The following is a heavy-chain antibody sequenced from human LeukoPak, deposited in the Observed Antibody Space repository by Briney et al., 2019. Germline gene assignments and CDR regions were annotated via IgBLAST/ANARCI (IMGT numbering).Heavy chain of an antibody. V-gene: IGHV3-23*01. CDR3: AKDLYDYDSSGYYYIFDY. CDR1: GFTFSSYA. D-gene: IGHD3-22*01. J-gene: IGHJ4*02. Sequence: GGSLRLSCAASGFTFSSYAMSWVRQAPGKGLEWVSAISGSGGSTYYADSVKGRFTISRDNSKNTLYLQMNSLRAEDTAVYYCAKDLYDYDSSGYYYIFDYWGQGTLVTVSS. CDR2: ISGSGGST.